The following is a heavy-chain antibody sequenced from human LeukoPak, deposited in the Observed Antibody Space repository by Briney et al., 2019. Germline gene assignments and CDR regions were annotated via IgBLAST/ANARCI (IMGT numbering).Heavy chain of an antibody. D-gene: IGHD3-3*01. J-gene: IGHJ6*03. V-gene: IGHV4-61*02. CDR3: AREGQVFWSGYYPDYYYYYMDV. CDR2: IYTSGST. Sequence: SQTLSLTCTVSGGSISSGSYYWSWIRQPAGKGLEWIGRIYTSGSTNYNPSLKSRVTMSVDTSKNQFSLKLSSVTAADTAVYYCAREGQVFWSGYYPDYYYYYMDVWGKGTTVTVSS. CDR1: GGSISSGSYY.